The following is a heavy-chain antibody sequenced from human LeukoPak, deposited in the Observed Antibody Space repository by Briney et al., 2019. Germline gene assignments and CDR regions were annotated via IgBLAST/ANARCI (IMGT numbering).Heavy chain of an antibody. V-gene: IGHV3-9*01. CDR1: GFTFNDYA. D-gene: IGHD1-26*01. CDR3: ARGPYRARDYFDY. Sequence: GGSLRLSCAASGFTFNDYAMHWVRQAPGKGLEWVSGISWNSGTKGYADSVKGRFTISRDNSKNTLYLQMNSLRAEDTAVYYCARGPYRARDYFDYWGQGTLVTVSS. J-gene: IGHJ4*02. CDR2: ISWNSGTK.